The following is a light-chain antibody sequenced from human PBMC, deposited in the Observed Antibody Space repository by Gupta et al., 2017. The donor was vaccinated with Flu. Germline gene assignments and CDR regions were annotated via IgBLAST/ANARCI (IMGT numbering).Light chain of an antibody. Sequence: QSALPQPASVSGSPGQSITISCTGTSSDVGGYNYVSWYQQHPGKAPKLMIYEVSNRPSGVSNRFSGSKSGNTASLTISGLQAEDEADYYCSSYTSSSIFYVFGTGTKVTVL. CDR2: EVS. CDR1: SSDVGGYNY. CDR3: SSYTSSSIFYV. J-gene: IGLJ1*01. V-gene: IGLV2-14*01.